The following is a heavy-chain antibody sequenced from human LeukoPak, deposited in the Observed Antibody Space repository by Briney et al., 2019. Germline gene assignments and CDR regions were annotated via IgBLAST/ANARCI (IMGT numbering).Heavy chain of an antibody. D-gene: IGHD2-2*02. Sequence: GGSLRLSCAASGFTFSSYWMTWVRQAPGKGLEWVANIKQDGSEINYVDSVRGRFTISRDNAKNSVYLQMNSLRAEDTAVYYCARGFCSSTSCYKNWFDPWGQGTLVTVSS. CDR2: IKQDGSEI. V-gene: IGHV3-7*04. CDR1: GFTFSSYW. CDR3: ARGFCSSTSCYKNWFDP. J-gene: IGHJ5*02.